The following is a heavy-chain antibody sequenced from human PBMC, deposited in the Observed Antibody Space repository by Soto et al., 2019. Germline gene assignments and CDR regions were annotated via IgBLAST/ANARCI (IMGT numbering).Heavy chain of an antibody. CDR3: VRDAYASGNYYAHHYYYAIDV. Sequence: AETLSLTCTVSGFSISNYDWSWIRQPPGKGLEWLGYILYSGSANYNPSLKSRGTISVDTSKNQVSLELTSVTTADTAVYFCVRDAYASGNYYAHHYYYAIDVWGQGTTVTVSS. CDR2: ILYSGSA. V-gene: IGHV4-59*01. J-gene: IGHJ6*02. D-gene: IGHD3-10*01. CDR1: GFSISNYD.